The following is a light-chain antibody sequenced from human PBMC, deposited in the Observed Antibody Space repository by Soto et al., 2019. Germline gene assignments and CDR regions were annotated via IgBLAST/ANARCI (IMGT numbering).Light chain of an antibody. CDR2: EVT. Sequence: QSVLAQPPALSGSPGQSITISCTGTSTDVGGYNYVSWYQHHSGKAPKLLIYEVTNRPSGISDRFSGSKSVNTASLTISGLQAEDESDYYCGSYSSTDTPFVFGTGTKVTVL. CDR1: STDVGGYNY. J-gene: IGLJ1*01. V-gene: IGLV2-14*01. CDR3: GSYSSTDTPFV.